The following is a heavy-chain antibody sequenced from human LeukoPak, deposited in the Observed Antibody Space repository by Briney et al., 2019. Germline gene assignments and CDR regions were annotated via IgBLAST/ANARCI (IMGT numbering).Heavy chain of an antibody. CDR3: ARGSWYSSSSPLFDY. D-gene: IGHD6-6*01. J-gene: IGHJ4*02. CDR1: GYSFTSYW. Sequence: GESLKISRKGSGYSFTSYWIGWVRQMPGKGLEWTGIIYPGDSDTRYSPSFQGQVTISDDKSISTASLQWSSLKASYTAMYYCARGSWYSSSSPLFDYWGQGTLVTVSS. CDR2: IYPGDSDT. V-gene: IGHV5-51*01.